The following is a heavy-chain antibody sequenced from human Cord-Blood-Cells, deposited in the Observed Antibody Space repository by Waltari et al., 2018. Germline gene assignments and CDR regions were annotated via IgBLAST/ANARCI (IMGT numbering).Heavy chain of an antibody. J-gene: IGHJ5*02. CDR3: ARDHRGVGVVIRGCDP. V-gene: IGHV4-34*01. CDR1: GGSFSGYY. D-gene: IGHD3-3*01. Sequence: QVQLQQWGAGLLKPSETLSLTCAVYGGSFSGYYWRWIRPPPGKGLEGIGEIHHSGSTTYNPSLKIRVTISVDASKNQVSLKRSSVAAAYTAVYYWARDHRGVGVVIRGCDPWGQGTLVTVSS. CDR2: IHHSGST.